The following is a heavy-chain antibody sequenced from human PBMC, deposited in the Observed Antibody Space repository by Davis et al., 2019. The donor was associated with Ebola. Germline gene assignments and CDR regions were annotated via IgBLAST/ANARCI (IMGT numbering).Heavy chain of an antibody. CDR2: IYYTGNT. CDR1: GGSISSDY. CDR3: VRDRRVYYFYGMDV. Sequence: MPSETLSLTCTVSGGSISSDYWSWVRQPPGKGLEWIGYIYYTGNTNYNPSLKGRVTISLDSSKTQFSLKLSSVTAADTAVYYCVRDRRVYYFYGMDVWGEGTTVTVSS. V-gene: IGHV4-59*01. D-gene: IGHD5-24*01. J-gene: IGHJ6*01.